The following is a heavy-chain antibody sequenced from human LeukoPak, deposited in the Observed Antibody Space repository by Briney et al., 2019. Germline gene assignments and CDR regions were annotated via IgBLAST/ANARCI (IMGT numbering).Heavy chain of an antibody. CDR1: GFTFSSYG. CDR2: ISYDGSNE. D-gene: IGHD1-14*01. Sequence: PGGSLRLSCAASGFTFSSYGMHWVRQAPGKGPEWVAVISYDGSNEYYAASVKGRFTISRDNAKNTLYLQMNSLRAEDTAVYYCARQPDYWGQGTLVTVSS. V-gene: IGHV3-30-3*01. J-gene: IGHJ4*02. CDR3: ARQPDY.